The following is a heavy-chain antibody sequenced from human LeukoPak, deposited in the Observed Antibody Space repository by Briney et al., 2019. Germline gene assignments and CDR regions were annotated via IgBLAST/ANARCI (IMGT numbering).Heavy chain of an antibody. CDR3: ARRGGNWLDP. CDR2: ISPANSET. J-gene: IGHJ5*02. V-gene: IGHV5-51*01. D-gene: IGHD3-16*01. CDR1: GYRFTSCW. Sequence: GASLKISCKGSGYRFTSCWIAWVRQKPGKGLELMGIISPANSETLYSPSFQGQVTMSADSSTAYLQWSSLKASDIAIYYCARRGGNWLDPWGQGTLVTVSS.